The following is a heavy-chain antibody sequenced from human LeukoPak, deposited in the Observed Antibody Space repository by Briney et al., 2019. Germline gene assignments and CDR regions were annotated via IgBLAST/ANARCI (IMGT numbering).Heavy chain of an antibody. CDR2: MNPNSGKT. D-gene: IGHD4-23*01. J-gene: IGHJ4*02. V-gene: IGHV1-8*01. CDR3: ARETPSRYFDY. Sequence: ASVKVSCKASGYTLTTYDINWVRQAPGQGLEWMGLMNPNSGKTGYAQKFRDRITITRNTSISTAYMELSSLGSEDTAVYYCARETPSRYFDYWGQGTLVTVSS. CDR1: GYTLTTYD.